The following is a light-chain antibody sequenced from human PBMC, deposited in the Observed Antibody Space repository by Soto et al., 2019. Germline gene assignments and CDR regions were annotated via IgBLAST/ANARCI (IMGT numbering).Light chain of an antibody. CDR2: AAS. CDR1: QGIDNY. Sequence: DIQMTQSPSSLSASVGDRVIITCWASQGIDNYLVWYQQKPGKLPKVLIYAASTLQSGVPSRFSGSGSWTDFTLTISSLQPEDVATYYCQQYNSAPWTFGPGTKVDIK. CDR3: QQYNSAPWT. V-gene: IGKV1-27*01. J-gene: IGKJ1*01.